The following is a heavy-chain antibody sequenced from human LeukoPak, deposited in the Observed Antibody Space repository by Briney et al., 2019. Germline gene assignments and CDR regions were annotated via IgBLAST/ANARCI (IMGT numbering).Heavy chain of an antibody. J-gene: IGHJ4*02. Sequence: GSLRLSCAASGFTFSSYDMNWVRQPPGKGLEWIGEINHSGSTNYNPSLKSRVTMSVDTSKNQFSLDLTSVTAADTAVYYCARVGDTAMAPFAWWGQGTLVTVSS. V-gene: IGHV4-34*01. CDR1: GFTFSSYD. D-gene: IGHD5-18*01. CDR3: ARVGDTAMAPFAW. CDR2: INHSGST.